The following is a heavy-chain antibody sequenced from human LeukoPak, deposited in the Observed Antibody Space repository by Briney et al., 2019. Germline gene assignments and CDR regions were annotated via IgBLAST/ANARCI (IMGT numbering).Heavy chain of an antibody. CDR3: ARAQFSYFDY. CDR2: INHSGST. CDR1: GGSFSGYY. V-gene: IGHV4-34*01. J-gene: IGHJ4*02. Sequence: PSETLSLTCAVYGGSFSGYYWSWIRQPPGKGLEWIGEINHSGSTNYNPSLKSRVTISVDTSKNQFSLKLRSVTAADTAVYYCARAQFSYFDYWGQGTLVTVSS.